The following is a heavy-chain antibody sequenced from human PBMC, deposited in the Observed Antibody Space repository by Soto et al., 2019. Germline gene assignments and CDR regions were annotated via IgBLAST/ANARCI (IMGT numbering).Heavy chain of an antibody. CDR2: IYYSGST. CDR1: GGSISSGGYY. CDR3: ARGVAAAEPPFMGTYYYYGMDV. D-gene: IGHD6-13*01. J-gene: IGHJ6*02. Sequence: SQTLSLTCTVSGGSISSGGYYWSWIRQHPGKGLEWIGYIYYSGSTYYNPSLKSRVTISVDTSKNQFSLKLSSVTAADTAVYYCARGVAAAEPPFMGTYYYYGMDVWGQGTTVTVS. V-gene: IGHV4-31*03.